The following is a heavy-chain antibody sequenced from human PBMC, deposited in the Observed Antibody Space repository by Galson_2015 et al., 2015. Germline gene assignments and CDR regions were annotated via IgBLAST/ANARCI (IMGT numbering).Heavy chain of an antibody. CDR3: ARGLDYGGNKSHLSSYYFDY. CDR2: INHSGST. Sequence: ETLSLTCAVYGGSFSGYYWSWIRQPPGKGLEWIGEINHSGSTNYNPSLKSRVTISVDTSKNQFSLKLSSVTAADTAVYYCARGLDYGGNKSHLSSYYFDYWGQGTLVTVSS. D-gene: IGHD4-23*01. V-gene: IGHV4-34*01. J-gene: IGHJ4*02. CDR1: GGSFSGYY.